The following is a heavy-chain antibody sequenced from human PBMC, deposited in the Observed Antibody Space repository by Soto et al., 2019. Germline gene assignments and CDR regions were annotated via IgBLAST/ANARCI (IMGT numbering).Heavy chain of an antibody. CDR1: CGSVRSGSYH. D-gene: IGHD2-8*01. J-gene: IGHJ3*02. V-gene: IGHV4-61*01. CDR2: IYYSGST. Sequence: TSETLSLTCTVSCGSVRSGSYHWSWVRQPPGKGLEWIGYIYYSGSTNYNHSLKSRVTISVDTSKNQFSLKLSSVTAADTAVYYCARTPLMVYGPFDIWGQGTMVTVSS. CDR3: ARTPLMVYGPFDI.